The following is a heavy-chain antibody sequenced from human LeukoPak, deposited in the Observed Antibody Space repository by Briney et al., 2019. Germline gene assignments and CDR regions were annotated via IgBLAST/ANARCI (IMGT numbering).Heavy chain of an antibody. D-gene: IGHD4-17*01. J-gene: IGHJ4*02. CDR1: GFTFNNYA. CDR2: ISSSGSST. Sequence: RRSLRLSSAASGFTFNNYAMSWVRQAPGKGLEWVSAISSSGSSTYYADSVKGRFTISRDNSKNTLYLQMNSLRAEDTAAYYCARGAYGDYDYWGQGTLVTVSS. CDR3: ARGAYGDYDY. V-gene: IGHV3-23*01.